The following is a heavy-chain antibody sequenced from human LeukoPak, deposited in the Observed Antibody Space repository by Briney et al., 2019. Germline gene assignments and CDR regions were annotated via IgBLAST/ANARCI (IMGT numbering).Heavy chain of an antibody. D-gene: IGHD2-8*01. CDR2: IIPIFGTA. CDR1: GGTFSSNA. Sequence: SVKVSCKASGGTFSSNAISWVRQAPGQGLEWMGGIIPIFGTANYAQKFQGRVTITADESTSTAYMELSSLRSEDTAVYYCARGEGSPTGYCTNGVCHYYYYGMDVWGQGTTVTVSS. CDR3: ARGEGSPTGYCTNGVCHYYYYGMDV. J-gene: IGHJ6*02. V-gene: IGHV1-69*01.